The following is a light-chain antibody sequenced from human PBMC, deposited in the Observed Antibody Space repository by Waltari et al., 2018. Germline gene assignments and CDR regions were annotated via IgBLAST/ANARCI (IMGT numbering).Light chain of an antibody. CDR3: LQYNSDPWT. V-gene: IGKV1-17*01. CDR2: AAS. J-gene: IGKJ1*01. Sequence: DIQMTQSPSSLSASAGDRVTITCRASQGISTFLNWYQQKPGKPPKRLIYAASNLESGVPSRFSGSGSGTDFTLTISSLQPEDFATYYCLQYNSDPWTFGQRTKVEIK. CDR1: QGISTF.